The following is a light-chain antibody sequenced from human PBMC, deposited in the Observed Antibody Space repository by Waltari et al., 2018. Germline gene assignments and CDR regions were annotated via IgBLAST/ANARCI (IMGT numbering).Light chain of an antibody. J-gene: IGKJ4*01. CDR3: QQSFSTPLT. CDR2: AAS. V-gene: IGKV1-39*01. Sequence: DIQMTQSPSSLSASVGDRVTITCRASQSISAYLNWYQQKSDKAPKLLIYAASSLQSGVPSRVSGSGSGTDFTLTISSLQPEDFATYYCQQSFSTPLTFGGGTKVEI. CDR1: QSISAY.